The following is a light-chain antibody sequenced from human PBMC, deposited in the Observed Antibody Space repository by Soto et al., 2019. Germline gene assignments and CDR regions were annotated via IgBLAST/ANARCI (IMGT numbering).Light chain of an antibody. V-gene: IGKV1-5*01. CDR1: QNINRW. Sequence: DIQMTQSPSTLAASVGDRVTITCRASQNINRWLAWYQQKPGKAPKVLIYDASSLESGVPSRFSGSGSGTEVTLTITGLQPADFATYYCQQYDGNFGPGTKVDFK. CDR2: DAS. CDR3: QQYDGN. J-gene: IGKJ3*01.